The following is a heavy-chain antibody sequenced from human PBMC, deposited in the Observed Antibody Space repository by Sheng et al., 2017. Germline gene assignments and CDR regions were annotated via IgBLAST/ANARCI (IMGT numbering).Heavy chain of an antibody. V-gene: IGHV3-48*03. CDR3: ARDGLLHSYGQGYFDY. Sequence: EVQLLESGGGLVQPGGSLRLSCEASGFTFSSYAMSWVRQAPGKGLEWISYISHNGATILYADSVKGRFTISRDNARNSLSLRMNSLRAEDTAVYYCARDGLLHSYGQGYFDYWGQGALVTVSS. CDR1: GFTFSSYA. J-gene: IGHJ4*02. CDR2: ISHNGATI. D-gene: IGHD5-18*01.